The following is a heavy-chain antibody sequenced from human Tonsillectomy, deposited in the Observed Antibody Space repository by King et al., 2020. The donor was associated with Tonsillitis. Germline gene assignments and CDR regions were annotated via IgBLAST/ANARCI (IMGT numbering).Heavy chain of an antibody. J-gene: IGHJ4*02. CDR2: LNPNSGGT. CDR3: ARDSDNFWSGSRTAPDY. V-gene: IGHV1-2*02. Sequence: AQLVQSGAEVKKPGASVKVSCKASGYTFTGYYMYWARQAPGQGLEWMGWLNPNSGGTNYAQKFQGRFTMTRNTALSTVYMELGRLRSDDTAVYYCARDSDNFWSGSRTAPDYWGQGTLVTVSS. CDR1: GYTFTGYY. D-gene: IGHD3-3*01.